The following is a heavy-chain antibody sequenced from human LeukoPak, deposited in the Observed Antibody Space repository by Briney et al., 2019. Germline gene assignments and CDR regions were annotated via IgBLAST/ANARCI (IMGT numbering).Heavy chain of an antibody. CDR3: ARGGYYGSGNDFRFDP. V-gene: IGHV4-59*01. D-gene: IGHD3-10*01. CDR2: IYYSGST. J-gene: IGHJ5*02. Sequence: SETLSLTCTVSGVSITTYYWSWIRQPPGKGLEWIGYIYYSGSTNYNPSLKSRVTISVDTSKNQFSLKLSSVTAANTAVYYCARGGYYGSGNDFRFDPWGQGTLVTVSS. CDR1: GVSITTYY.